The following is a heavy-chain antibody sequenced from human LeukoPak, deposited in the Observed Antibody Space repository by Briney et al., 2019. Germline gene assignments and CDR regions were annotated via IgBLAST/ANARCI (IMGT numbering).Heavy chain of an antibody. D-gene: IGHD3-3*01. CDR2: IYTSGST. J-gene: IGHJ4*02. V-gene: IGHV4-61*02. Sequence: PSQTLSLTCTVSGGSISSGSYYWSWIRQPAGKGLEWIGRIYTSGSTNYNPSLKSRVTISVDTSKNQFSLNLISVTAADTAVYYCARGTWRYYFDYWGQGTLVTVSS. CDR1: GGSISSGSYY. CDR3: ARGTWRYYFDY.